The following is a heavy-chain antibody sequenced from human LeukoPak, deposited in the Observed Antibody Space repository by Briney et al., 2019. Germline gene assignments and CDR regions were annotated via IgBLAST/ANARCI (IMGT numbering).Heavy chain of an antibody. V-gene: IGHV4-34*01. Sequence: PSETLSLTCAVYGGSFSGYYWSWIRQPPGKGLEWIGEINHSGSTNYNPSLKSRVTISVDTSKNQFSLKLSSVTAADTAVYYCARMLVTKLDYWGQGTLVTVSS. D-gene: IGHD1-1*01. CDR1: GGSFSGYY. CDR2: INHSGST. J-gene: IGHJ4*02. CDR3: ARMLVTKLDY.